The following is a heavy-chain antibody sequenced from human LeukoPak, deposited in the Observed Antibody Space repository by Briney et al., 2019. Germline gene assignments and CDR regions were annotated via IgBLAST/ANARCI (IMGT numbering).Heavy chain of an antibody. CDR3: ARAHTSSWYMDY. V-gene: IGHV4-59*01. D-gene: IGHD6-13*01. J-gene: IGHJ4*02. CDR2: IYSSGST. CDR1: GGSIGSYY. Sequence: SETLSLTCSVSGGSIGSYYWSWIRQPPGKELEWIGYIYSSGSTNYNPSLKSRVTISVDTSENELSLQLSSVTAADTAVYYCARAHTSSWYMDYWGQGTLVTVSS.